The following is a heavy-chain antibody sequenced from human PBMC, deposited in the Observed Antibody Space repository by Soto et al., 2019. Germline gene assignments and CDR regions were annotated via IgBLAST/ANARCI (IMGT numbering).Heavy chain of an antibody. CDR3: AKDLNVAANGAQSYYYYYGMDV. Sequence: PGGSLRLSCAASGFTFSSYGMHWVRQAPGKGLEWVAVISYDGSNKYYADSVKGRFTISRDNSKNTLYLQMNSLRAEDTAVYYCAKDLNVAANGAQSYYYYYGMDVWGQGTTVTVSS. J-gene: IGHJ6*02. D-gene: IGHD2-21*02. CDR2: ISYDGSNK. CDR1: GFTFSSYG. V-gene: IGHV3-30*18.